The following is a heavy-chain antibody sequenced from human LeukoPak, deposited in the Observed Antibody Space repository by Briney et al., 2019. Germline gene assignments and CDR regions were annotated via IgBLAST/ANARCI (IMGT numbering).Heavy chain of an antibody. Sequence: GGSLRLSCAASGFTVNNNYMNWVRQAPGKGLEWVSVIYSGGNTYYADSVKGRFTISRDNPKNMLYLQMNSLRAEDTAVYYCASRARSGYYYGMDVWGQGTTVTVSS. V-gene: IGHV3-66*01. CDR2: IYSGGNT. D-gene: IGHD3-10*01. CDR1: GFTVNNNY. J-gene: IGHJ6*02. CDR3: ASRARSGYYYGMDV.